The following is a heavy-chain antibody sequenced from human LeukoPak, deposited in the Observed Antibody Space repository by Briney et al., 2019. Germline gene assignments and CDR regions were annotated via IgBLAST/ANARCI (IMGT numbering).Heavy chain of an antibody. J-gene: IGHJ3*01. D-gene: IGHD5-18*01. V-gene: IGHV3-33*01. CDR1: GFTFSSYG. CDR3: ARTNLCVDTAVNDAFDV. Sequence: PGRSLRLSCAASGFTFSSYGMHWVRQAPGKGLEWVAVIWYDGSDKYYADSVKGRFTISRDNSKSTLYLQMSSLRAEDTAVYYCARTNLCVDTAVNDAFDVWGQGTMVIVSS. CDR2: IWYDGSDK.